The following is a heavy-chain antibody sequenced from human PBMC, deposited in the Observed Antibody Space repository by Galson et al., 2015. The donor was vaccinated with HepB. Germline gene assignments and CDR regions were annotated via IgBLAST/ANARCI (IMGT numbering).Heavy chain of an antibody. Sequence: QSGAEVKKPGASVKVSCKASGYKFTSYGISWVRQAPGQGLEWMAWISAYNGDTNYAQKFHGRVTMTTDTSTSTAYMELRSLRSDDTAVYYCARDRNGYYYVPFDLWGLGTMVTVSS. D-gene: IGHD3-22*01. V-gene: IGHV1-18*01. CDR2: ISAYNGDT. CDR3: ARDRNGYYYVPFDL. J-gene: IGHJ3*01. CDR1: GYKFTSYG.